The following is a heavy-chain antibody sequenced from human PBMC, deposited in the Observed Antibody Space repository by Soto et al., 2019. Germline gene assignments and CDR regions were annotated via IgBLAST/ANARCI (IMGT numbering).Heavy chain of an antibody. CDR1: ESTVSKEW. Sequence: EVHLVESGGGLVQTGGSLRLYCAILESTVSKEWMNWVRQAPGKGLEWVAHINQDGSEKYYVDSVKGRFTISRDNAKKSLYLQMNSLRPADTAMYYCSGGVGDAFWGQGTLVTVSS. CDR2: INQDGSEK. D-gene: IGHD1-26*01. J-gene: IGHJ4*02. CDR3: SGGVGDAF. V-gene: IGHV3-7*04.